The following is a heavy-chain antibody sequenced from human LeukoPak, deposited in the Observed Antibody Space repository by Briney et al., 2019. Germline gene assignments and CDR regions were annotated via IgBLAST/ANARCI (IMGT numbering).Heavy chain of an antibody. CDR1: GGSISSYY. D-gene: IGHD3-3*01. J-gene: IGHJ5*02. CDR2: IYTSGST. V-gene: IGHV4-4*07. Sequence: PSETLSLTCTVSGGSISSYYWSWIRQPAGKGLEWIGRIYTSGSTNYNPSLKSRVTMSVDTSENQFSLKLSSVTAADTAVYYCARDLYDFWSGYSMANWFDPWGQGTLVTVSS. CDR3: ARDLYDFWSGYSMANWFDP.